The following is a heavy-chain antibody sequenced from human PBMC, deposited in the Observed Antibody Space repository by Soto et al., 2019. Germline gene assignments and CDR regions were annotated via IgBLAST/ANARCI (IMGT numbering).Heavy chain of an antibody. D-gene: IGHD6-19*01. Sequence: SEHLSLTCTVSGGSISSYYWSWIRQPPGKGLEWIGYIYYSGSASYNPSLKSRVTISVDTSKNQFSLKLSSVTAADTAVFYCARLTSVAGIDYWGQGTLVTVS. CDR1: GGSISSYY. CDR2: IYYSGSA. J-gene: IGHJ4*02. CDR3: ARLTSVAGIDY. V-gene: IGHV4-59*01.